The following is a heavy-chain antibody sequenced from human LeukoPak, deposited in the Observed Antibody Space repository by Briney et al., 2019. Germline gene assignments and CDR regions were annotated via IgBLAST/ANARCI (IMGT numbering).Heavy chain of an antibody. D-gene: IGHD4-17*01. CDR2: ISDSSGTI. V-gene: IGHV3-48*01. Sequence: PGGSLRLSCAASGFTVSSDYMSWVRQAPGKGLEWVSYISDSSGTIYYADSVKGRFTISRDNAKNSLYLQMNSLRAEDTAVYYCARGPYGDYVDALDYWGQGTLVTVSS. J-gene: IGHJ4*02. CDR3: ARGPYGDYVDALDY. CDR1: GFTVSSDY.